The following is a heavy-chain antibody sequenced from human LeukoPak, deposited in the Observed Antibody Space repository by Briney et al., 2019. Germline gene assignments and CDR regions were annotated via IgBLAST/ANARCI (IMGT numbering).Heavy chain of an antibody. D-gene: IGHD3-10*01. CDR3: AKEVQRSYYIDY. CDR2: ISGSGGST. CDR1: GFTFSSYP. Sequence: TGGSLRPSCAASGFTFSSYPMSWVRQAPGKGLEWVSAISGSGGSTDYADSVKGRFTISRDNSKNTLYLQMNSLRADDTAVYYCAKEVQRSYYIDYWGQGTLVTVSS. V-gene: IGHV3-23*01. J-gene: IGHJ4*02.